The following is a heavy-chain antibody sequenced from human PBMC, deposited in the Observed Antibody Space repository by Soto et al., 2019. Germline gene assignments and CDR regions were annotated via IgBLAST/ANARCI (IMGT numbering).Heavy chain of an antibody. D-gene: IGHD5-18*01. CDR2: IYYSGST. CDR3: AGIQSKRLSGLDP. Sequence: TLSLTCTVSGCTISSGDYYWSWTRQPPGKGLEWIGYIYYSGSTYYNPSLKSRVTISVDTSKNQFSLKLSSVTAADTAVYYCAGIQSKRLSGLDPWGQGTLVTV. CDR1: GCTISSGDYY. V-gene: IGHV4-30-4*01. J-gene: IGHJ5*02.